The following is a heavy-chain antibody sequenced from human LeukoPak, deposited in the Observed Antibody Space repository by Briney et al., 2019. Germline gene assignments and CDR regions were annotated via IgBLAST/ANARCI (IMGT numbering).Heavy chain of an antibody. CDR1: GDSVSSAGYH. CDR2: SGSP. J-gene: IGHJ4*02. Sequence: SETLSLTCSVSGDSVSSAGYHWRWLRQAPGKGLEWIGHSGSPSYNPSLKSRVMISIDTSKNQFSLKVSTVTAADTAVYYCTTYYVGEGGRGHWGPGTLVTVSS. V-gene: IGHV4-61*08. D-gene: IGHD2-21*01. CDR3: TTYYVGEGGRGH.